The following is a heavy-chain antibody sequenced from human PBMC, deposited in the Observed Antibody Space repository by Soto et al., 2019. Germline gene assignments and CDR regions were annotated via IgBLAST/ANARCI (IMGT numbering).Heavy chain of an antibody. CDR1: GGSISSSSYY. CDR2: IYYSGST. J-gene: IGHJ6*02. D-gene: IGHD5-12*01. V-gene: IGHV4-39*01. Sequence: SETLPLTCTVSGGSISSSSYYWGWIRQPPGKRLEWIGSIYYSGSTYYNPSLKSRVTISVDTSKNQFSLKLSSVTAADTAVYYCARLGGYSGYDFVEYPYYYGMDVWGQGTTVTVSS. CDR3: ARLGGYSGYDFVEYPYYYGMDV.